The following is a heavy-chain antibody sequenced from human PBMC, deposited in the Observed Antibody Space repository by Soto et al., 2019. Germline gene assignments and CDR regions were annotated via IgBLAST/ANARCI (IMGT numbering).Heavy chain of an antibody. Sequence: GGSLRRSCTASGFTFGDYAMSWFRQAPGKGLEWVGFIRSKAYGGTTEYAASVKGRFTISRDDSKSIAYLQMNSLKTEDTAVYYCTRDGDTKLRYFDWLTYYYYGMDVWGQGTTVTVSS. CDR2: IRSKAYGGTT. D-gene: IGHD3-9*01. CDR3: TRDGDTKLRYFDWLTYYYYGMDV. J-gene: IGHJ6*02. V-gene: IGHV3-49*03. CDR1: GFTFGDYA.